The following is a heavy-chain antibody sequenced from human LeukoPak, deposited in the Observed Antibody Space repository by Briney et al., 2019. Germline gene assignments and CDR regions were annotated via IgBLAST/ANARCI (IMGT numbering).Heavy chain of an antibody. CDR1: GGSFSGYY. CDR3: ARLYGSGSYYRH. D-gene: IGHD3-10*01. Sequence: NPSETLSLTCTVYGGSFSGYYWSWIRQPPGKGLEWIGEINHSGSTNYNPSLKSRVIISVDTSKNQFSLKLSSVTAADTAVYYCARLYGSGSYYRHWGQGILVTVSS. V-gene: IGHV4-34*01. CDR2: INHSGST. J-gene: IGHJ4*02.